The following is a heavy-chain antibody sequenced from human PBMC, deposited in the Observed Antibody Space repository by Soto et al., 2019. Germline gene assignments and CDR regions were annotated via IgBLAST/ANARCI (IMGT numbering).Heavy chain of an antibody. CDR1: GYTFSNYR. CDR2: IYPGDSNV. V-gene: IGHV5-51*01. D-gene: IGHD3-22*01. J-gene: IGHJ6*04. CDR3: ARFAADDRGGYKYYSSGLDV. Sequence: GESLKISCKGFGYTFSNYRIGWVRQMPGEGLEWMGVIYPGDSNVRYSPSFRGQVTMSDDKSVNTAYVQWSSLKASDTAVYYCARFAADDRGGYKYYSSGLDVWGKGTTVKSPQ.